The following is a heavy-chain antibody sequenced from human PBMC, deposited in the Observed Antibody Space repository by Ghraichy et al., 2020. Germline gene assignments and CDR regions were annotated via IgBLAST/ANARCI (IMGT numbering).Heavy chain of an antibody. D-gene: IGHD4-17*01. CDR2: VSHSGNT. J-gene: IGHJ4*02. CDR3: ARWTFGDYGKTQY. CDR1: GGSFSNNY. V-gene: IGHV4-34*01. Sequence: SETLSLTCAVYGGSFSNNYWSWICQLPGKGQEWNGEVSHSGNTTYNPSLASRVTVSVDTSKNQLSLKLNSVTAADTAVYLCARWTFGDYGKTQYWGQGTLVSVSS.